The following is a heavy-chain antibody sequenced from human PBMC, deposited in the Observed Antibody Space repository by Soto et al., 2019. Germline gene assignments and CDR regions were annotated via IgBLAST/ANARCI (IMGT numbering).Heavy chain of an antibody. Sequence: ASVKVSCKASGGTFSSYAISWVRQAPGQGLEWMGGIIPIFGTANYAQKFQGRVTITADKFTSTAYMELSSLRSEDTAVYYCAREGESITMVRGVSYYYYGMDVWGQGTTVTVSS. D-gene: IGHD3-10*01. J-gene: IGHJ6*02. CDR1: GGTFSSYA. V-gene: IGHV1-69*06. CDR3: AREGESITMVRGVSYYYYGMDV. CDR2: IIPIFGTA.